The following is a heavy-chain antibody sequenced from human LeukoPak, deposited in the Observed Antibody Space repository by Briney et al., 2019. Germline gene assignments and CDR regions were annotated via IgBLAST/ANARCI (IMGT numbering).Heavy chain of an antibody. J-gene: IGHJ4*02. D-gene: IGHD1-26*01. V-gene: IGHV3-23*01. CDR2: ISGNGRST. CDR1: GFSFSTYG. Sequence: PGGSLRLSCAASGFSFSTYGMSWVRQAPGKGLEWVSGISGNGRSTYYADSVKGRFTISRDNSRNTLYLQMNTLRADDTALYYCAARPGISPYYIDFWGQGTLVSVSS. CDR3: AARPGISPYYIDF.